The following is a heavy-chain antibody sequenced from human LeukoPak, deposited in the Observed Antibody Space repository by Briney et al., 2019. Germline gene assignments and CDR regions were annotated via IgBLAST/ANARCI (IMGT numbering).Heavy chain of an antibody. V-gene: IGHV4-39*01. D-gene: IGHD3-10*01. Sequence: SETLSLTCTVSGASITNTNYYWGWIRQPPGKGLEWIATIYYSGRASYNPSLKSRLATSGHRSKNQFSLKLNSVTAAGTAVYYCTRRSPGTMFESRGQETLVRVS. J-gene: IGHJ4*02. CDR1: GASITNTNYY. CDR3: TRRSPGTMFES. CDR2: IYYSGRA.